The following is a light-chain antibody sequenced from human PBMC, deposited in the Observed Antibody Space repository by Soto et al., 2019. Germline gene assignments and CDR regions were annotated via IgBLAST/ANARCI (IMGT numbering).Light chain of an antibody. CDR3: QQYNTYSPAT. J-gene: IGKJ1*01. CDR2: DAS. Sequence: QMTQSPSTLSASVGDRVTITCRASHSISTWLAWFQQKPGKAPRLLIYDASSLEDGVPSRFSGGGSGTEYTLTISRLLHDDFATYYCQQYNTYSPATFGQGTKVEV. V-gene: IGKV1-5*01. CDR1: HSISTW.